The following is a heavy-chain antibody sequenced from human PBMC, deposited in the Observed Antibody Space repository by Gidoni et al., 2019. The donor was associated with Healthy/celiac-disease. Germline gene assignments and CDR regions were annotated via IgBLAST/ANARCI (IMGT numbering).Heavy chain of an antibody. Sequence: QVQLVQSGAEVKKPGASVKVSCKASGYTFTGYYRHWVRQAPGQGLEWMGRINPNSGGTNDAQKFQGRVTMTRDTSISTAYMELSRLRSDDTAVYYCARPNPDPYSSSSHYGMDVWGQGTTVTVSS. CDR3: ARPNPDPYSSSSHYGMDV. V-gene: IGHV1-2*06. CDR2: INPNSGGT. J-gene: IGHJ6*02. CDR1: GYTFTGYY. D-gene: IGHD6-6*01.